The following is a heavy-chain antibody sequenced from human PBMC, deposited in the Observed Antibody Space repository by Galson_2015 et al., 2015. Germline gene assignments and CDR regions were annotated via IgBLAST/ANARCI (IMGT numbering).Heavy chain of an antibody. Sequence: ETLSLTCTVSGGSVNSGNYYWSWIRQPPGKGLEWIGYIYHSGSTNYNPSLKSRVTISVDTSENQFSLNLSSVTAADTAVYYCARKPYSYDSRGFYKGYFHNWGPGTLVTVSS. V-gene: IGHV4-61*01. J-gene: IGHJ1*01. CDR2: IYHSGST. CDR3: ARKPYSYDSRGFYKGYFHN. CDR1: GGSVNSGNYY. D-gene: IGHD3-22*01.